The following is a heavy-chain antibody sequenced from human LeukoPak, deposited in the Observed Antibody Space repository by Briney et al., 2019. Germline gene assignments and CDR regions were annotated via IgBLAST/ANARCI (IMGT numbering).Heavy chain of an antibody. CDR1: GFTLSSYA. CDR2: ISGNGGST. CDR3: AKSPPYDFWSGYHMFDY. J-gene: IGHJ4*02. V-gene: IGHV3-64*04. D-gene: IGHD3-3*01. Sequence: PGGSLRLSCAASGFTLSSYAMHWVRQAPGKGLEYVSAISGNGGSTYYADSVKGRFTISRDNSKNTLYLQMNSLRAEDTAVYYCAKSPPYDFWSGYHMFDYWGQGTLVTVSS.